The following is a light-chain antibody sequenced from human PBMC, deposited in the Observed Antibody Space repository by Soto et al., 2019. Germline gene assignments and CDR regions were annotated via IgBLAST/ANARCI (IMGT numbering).Light chain of an antibody. V-gene: IGLV2-14*01. J-gene: IGLJ1*01. CDR2: AVS. CDR3: ISYTGSSTSYV. CDR1: SSDVGSYDH. Sequence: QSVLTQPASVSGSPGQSITISCSGTSSDVGSYDHVAWYQQFPGKTPKLMIYAVSNRPSGVSNRFSGSKSGNTASLTISGLQAEDEADYYCISYTGSSTSYVFGPGTKVTV.